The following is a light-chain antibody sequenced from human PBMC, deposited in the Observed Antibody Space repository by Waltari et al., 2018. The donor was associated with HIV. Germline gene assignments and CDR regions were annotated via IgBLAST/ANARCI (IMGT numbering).Light chain of an antibody. CDR2: EVT. CDR1: TSDVGSYDY. J-gene: IGLJ2*01. Sequence: QPALTQPASVSGSPGQSLTISCTGATSDVGSYDYVSWYQQHPVEAPKLIIYEVTNRPSGVPQRSPGSKSGITASLTISGLQTEDEADYYCSSYTNINTVVFGGGTKLTVL. V-gene: IGLV2-14*01. CDR3: SSYTNINTVV.